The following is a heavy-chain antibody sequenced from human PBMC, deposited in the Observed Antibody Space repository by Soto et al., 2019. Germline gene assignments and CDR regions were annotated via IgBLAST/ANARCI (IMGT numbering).Heavy chain of an antibody. Sequence: SVKVSCKTSGLTLINYYFHWVRQAPGQGLEWVGRINVKNGLTKESHKFQGRVTLTRDTSTSTLFLELSALRPDDTAVSYCARDEAYVYANPYYYLDYWGQGTGVTVSS. D-gene: IGHD3-16*01. V-gene: IGHV1-2*07. CDR1: GLTLINYY. CDR2: INVKNGLT. CDR3: ARDEAYVYANPYYYLDY. J-gene: IGHJ4*02.